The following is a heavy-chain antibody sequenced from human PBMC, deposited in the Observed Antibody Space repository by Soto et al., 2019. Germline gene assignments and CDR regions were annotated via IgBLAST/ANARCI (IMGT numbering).Heavy chain of an antibody. D-gene: IGHD3-10*01. Sequence: GVSLRLSCAASGFTFSSYAMSWVRQAPGKGLEWVSAVSGSGGSTYYADSVKGRFTISRDNSKNTLYLQMNSLRAEDTAVYYCAKPLLWFGEFNNWFDPWGKGTLVTVSS. CDR1: GFTFSSYA. CDR2: VSGSGGST. J-gene: IGHJ5*02. CDR3: AKPLLWFGEFNNWFDP. V-gene: IGHV3-23*01.